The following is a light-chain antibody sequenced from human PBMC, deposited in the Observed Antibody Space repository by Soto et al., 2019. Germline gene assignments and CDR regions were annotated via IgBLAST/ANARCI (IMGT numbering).Light chain of an antibody. J-gene: IGLJ3*02. CDR2: EVT. V-gene: IGLV2-14*01. CDR3: NSYTSTSAHVL. Sequence: QSALAQPASVSGSPGQSITISCTVTGSDVGGYNYVSWYQQHPGKAPKLLIYEVTNRPSGISSRFSGSKSVNTASLTISGLQAEDEAHYYCNSYTSTSAHVLFGGGTKVTVL. CDR1: GSDVGGYNY.